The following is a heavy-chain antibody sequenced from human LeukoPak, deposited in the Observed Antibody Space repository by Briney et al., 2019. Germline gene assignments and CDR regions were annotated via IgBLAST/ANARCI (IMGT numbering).Heavy chain of an antibody. Sequence: GRSLRLSCAASGFTFSSYAMHWVRQAPGKGLEWVAVTSYDGSNKYYADSVKGRFTISRDNSKNTLYLQMNSLRAEDTAVYYCARSLYSYGYELPFDYWGQGTLVTVSS. CDR3: ARSLYSYGYELPFDY. CDR2: TSYDGSNK. CDR1: GFTFSSYA. J-gene: IGHJ4*02. D-gene: IGHD5-18*01. V-gene: IGHV3-30-3*01.